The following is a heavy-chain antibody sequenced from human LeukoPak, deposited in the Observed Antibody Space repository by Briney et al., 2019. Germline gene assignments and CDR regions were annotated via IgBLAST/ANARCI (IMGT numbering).Heavy chain of an antibody. CDR3: ARVGGRYDFWSGYDSPYMDA. CDR1: GFTFSSYA. V-gene: IGHV3-30*04. Sequence: GGSLRLSCAASGFTFSSYAMHWVRQAPGKGLEWVAVISYDGSNKYYADSVKGRFTISRDNAKNSLYLQMNSLRAEDTAVYYCARVGGRYDFWSGYDSPYMDAWGKGTTVTVSS. CDR2: ISYDGSNK. J-gene: IGHJ6*03. D-gene: IGHD3-3*01.